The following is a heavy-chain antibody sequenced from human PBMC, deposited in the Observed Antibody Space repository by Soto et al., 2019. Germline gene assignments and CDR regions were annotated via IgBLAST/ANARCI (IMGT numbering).Heavy chain of an antibody. J-gene: IGHJ3*02. CDR3: ARPPTCSGSYFDAFEI. Sequence: PGESLKISCKGSGYSFTNYWIGWVRQMPGKGLEWMGIIYPGDSDTRYSPSFQGQVTISADKSISTAYLQWSSLKASDTAMYYCARPPTCSGSYFDAFEIWGQGTLVTVSS. V-gene: IGHV5-51*01. D-gene: IGHD1-26*01. CDR1: GYSFTNYW. CDR2: IYPGDSDT.